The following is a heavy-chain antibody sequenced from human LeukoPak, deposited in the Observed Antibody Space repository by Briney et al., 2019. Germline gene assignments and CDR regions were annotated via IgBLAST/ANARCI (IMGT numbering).Heavy chain of an antibody. J-gene: IGHJ6*03. D-gene: IGHD3-16*01. CDR1: GGSISSGNYY. CDR2: IYYSGST. Sequence: PSETLSLTCTVSGGSISSGNYYWSWIRQPPGKGLEWIGYIYYSGSTNYNPSLKSRVTVSVDTSKNQFSLKLSSVTAADTAVYYCARGSDDYVWGSWYYYYYYMDVWGKGTTVTVS. CDR3: ARGSDDYVWGSWYYYYYYMDV. V-gene: IGHV4-61*01.